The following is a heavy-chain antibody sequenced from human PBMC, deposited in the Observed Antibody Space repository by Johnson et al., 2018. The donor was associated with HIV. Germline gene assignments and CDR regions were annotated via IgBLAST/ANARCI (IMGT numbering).Heavy chain of an antibody. CDR2: ISGSGDKA. J-gene: IGHJ3*02. CDR1: GFTFSSYA. Sequence: EVQLVESGGGLVQPGGSLRLSCEASGFTFSSYAMSWVRQAPGKGLEWVSGISGSGDKAHYADSVKGRFTISRDNSKNTLYLQMNSLRAEDTAVYYCARACRDGYTCDVFDIWGQGTMVTVSS. CDR3: ARACRDGYTCDVFDI. D-gene: IGHD5-24*01. V-gene: IGHV3-23*04.